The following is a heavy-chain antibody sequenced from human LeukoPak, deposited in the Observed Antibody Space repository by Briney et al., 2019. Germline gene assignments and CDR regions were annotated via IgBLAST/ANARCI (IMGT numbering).Heavy chain of an antibody. V-gene: IGHV4-61*02. J-gene: IGHJ6*03. CDR1: GGSISIGSYY. CDR3: ARSSGKWSGDYYYHYMDV. CDR2: IYIIGST. D-gene: IGHD3-3*01. Sequence: PSETLSLTCTLSGGSISIGSYYCSSIRQPAGKGLGWIGRIYIIGSTNYNPPLKSRVPISVDTSKHQFSLKLRSVTAADTAVYYCARSSGKWSGDYYYHYMDVWGRGTTVTISS.